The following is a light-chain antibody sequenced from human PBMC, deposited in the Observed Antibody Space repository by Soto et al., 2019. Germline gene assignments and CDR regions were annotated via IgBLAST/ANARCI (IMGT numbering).Light chain of an antibody. J-gene: IGLJ2*01. V-gene: IGLV2-14*01. CDR2: DVS. CDR3: SSFTSSTTPV. CDR1: SSDVGGYNY. Sequence: QSALTQPASVSGSPGQSITISCTGTSSDVGGYNYVSWYQQHPGKAPKLMIYDVSNRPSGVSNRFSGSNSGNTASLPISGLQAEDEADYYCSSFTSSTTPVFGGGTKLTVL.